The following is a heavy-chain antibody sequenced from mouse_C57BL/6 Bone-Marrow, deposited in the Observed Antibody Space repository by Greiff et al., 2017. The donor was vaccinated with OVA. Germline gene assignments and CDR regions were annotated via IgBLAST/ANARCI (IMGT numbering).Heavy chain of an antibody. J-gene: IGHJ4*01. D-gene: IGHD2-3*01. Sequence: VQLVESGAELVRPGASVTLSCKASGYTFTDYEMHWVKQTPVHGLEWIGAIDPETGGTAYNQKFKGKAILTADKSSSTAYMELRSLTSEDSAVYYCTRPKNLSRRDYAMDYWGQGTSVTVSS. CDR2: IDPETGGT. CDR3: TRPKNLSRRDYAMDY. V-gene: IGHV1-15*01. CDR1: GYTFTDYE.